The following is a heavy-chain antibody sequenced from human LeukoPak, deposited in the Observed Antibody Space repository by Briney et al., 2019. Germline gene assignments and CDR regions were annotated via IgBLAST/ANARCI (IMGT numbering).Heavy chain of an antibody. D-gene: IGHD4-23*01. CDR2: ICPGDSDT. J-gene: IGHJ4*02. V-gene: IGHV5-51*01. CDR1: GYGFSSYW. CDR3: ARHTTVGGSLRFDY. Sequence: GESLKISCKGSGYGFSSYWIGWVRQMPGKGLEYMGIICPGDSDTRYSQSFQGQVPISADKSITTAYLQWSSLKASDTAMYYCARHTTVGGSLRFDYWGQGTLVTVSS.